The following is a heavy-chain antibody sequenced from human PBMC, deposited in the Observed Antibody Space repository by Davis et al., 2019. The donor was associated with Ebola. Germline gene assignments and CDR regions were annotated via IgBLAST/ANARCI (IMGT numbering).Heavy chain of an antibody. CDR2: ISSSGSTI. CDR1: GFTFSDYY. J-gene: IGHJ3*02. D-gene: IGHD7-27*01. Sequence: GESLKISCAASGFTFSDYYMSWIRQAPGKGLEWVSYISSSGSTIYYADSVKGRFTISRDNAKNTLYLQMNTLRAEDTAVYYCARDLGMGRRVDAFDIWGQGTMVTVSS. CDR3: ARDLGMGRRVDAFDI. V-gene: IGHV3-11*04.